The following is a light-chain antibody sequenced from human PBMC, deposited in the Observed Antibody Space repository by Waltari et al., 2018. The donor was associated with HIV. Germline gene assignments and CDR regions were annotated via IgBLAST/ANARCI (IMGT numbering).Light chain of an antibody. V-gene: IGKV4-1*01. CDR3: QQYYSTPLT. CDR1: QSVLFSSNNKNY. CDR2: WAS. Sequence: DIVMTQSPDSLSVSLGERAPIHCKSSQSVLFSSNNKNYLAWYQQKPGQPPKLLLYWASTRESAVPDRFSGSGSGADFTLTISSLQAEDVAVYYCQQYYSTPLTFGGGTKVEIK. J-gene: IGKJ4*01.